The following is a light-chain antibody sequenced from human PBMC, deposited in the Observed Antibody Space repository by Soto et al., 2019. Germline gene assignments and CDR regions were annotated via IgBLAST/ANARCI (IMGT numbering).Light chain of an antibody. V-gene: IGLV1-47*01. J-gene: IGLJ3*02. Sequence: VLTQPPSVSGTPGQRVTISCSGSSSNIGSNYVYWHQQIPGTAPKLLIYRNDQRPSGVPDRFSGSKSGTSASLAISGLRSEDEADYYCAVWDDSLSGGVFGGGTQLTVL. CDR3: AVWDDSLSGGV. CDR1: SSNIGSNY. CDR2: RND.